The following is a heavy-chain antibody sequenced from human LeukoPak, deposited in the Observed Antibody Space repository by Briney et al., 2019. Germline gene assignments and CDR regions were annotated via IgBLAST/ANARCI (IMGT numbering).Heavy chain of an antibody. J-gene: IGHJ4*02. CDR2: ISYDGSNK. CDR1: GFTFSSYG. Sequence: GGSLRLSCAASGFTFSSYGMHWVRQAPGKGLEWVAVISYDGSNKYYADSVKGRFTISRDNSKNTLYLQMNSLRAEDTAVYYCAKDFDPDSGYDGWGQGTLVTVSS. V-gene: IGHV3-30*18. CDR3: AKDFDPDSGYDG. D-gene: IGHD5-12*01.